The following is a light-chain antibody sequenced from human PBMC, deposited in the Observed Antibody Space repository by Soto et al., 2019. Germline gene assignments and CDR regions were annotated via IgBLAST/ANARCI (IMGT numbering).Light chain of an antibody. CDR2: GNT. J-gene: IGLJ1*01. CDR3: QSHDSSLHASV. V-gene: IGLV1-40*01. Sequence: QTVVTQPPSVSGAPGQRVTISCTGSSSNIGAGYGVHWYLQLPGTAPKLLIYGNTNRPSGVPDRFSGSKSGSSASLAITGLQAEDEADYYCQSHDSSLHASVFGTGTKLTVL. CDR1: SSNIGAGYG.